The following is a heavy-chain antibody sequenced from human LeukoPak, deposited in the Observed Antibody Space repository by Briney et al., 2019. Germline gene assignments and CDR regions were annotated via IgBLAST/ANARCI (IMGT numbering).Heavy chain of an antibody. Sequence: GGSLRLSCAASGFTFSRYAMHWVRQAPGKGLEWVAFVRYDGSNKYYVDSVKGRFTISRDNSKNTLYLQMNSLRAEDTAVYYCAKEASIAAAPFDYWGQGTLVTVSS. CDR3: AKEASIAAAPFDY. CDR2: VRYDGSNK. D-gene: IGHD6-13*01. J-gene: IGHJ4*02. V-gene: IGHV3-30*02. CDR1: GFTFSRYA.